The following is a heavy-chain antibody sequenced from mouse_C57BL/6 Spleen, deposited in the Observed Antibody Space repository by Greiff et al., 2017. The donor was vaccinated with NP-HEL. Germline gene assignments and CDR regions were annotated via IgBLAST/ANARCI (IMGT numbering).Heavy chain of an antibody. V-gene: IGHV1-50*01. CDR3: ARKGRLRTPFDY. J-gene: IGHJ2*01. CDR1: GYTFTSYW. D-gene: IGHD2-4*01. Sequence: QVQLQQPGAELVKPGASVKLSCKASGYTFTSYWMQWVKQRPGQGLEWIGEIDPSDSYTNYNQKFKGKATLTVDTSSSTAYMQLSSLTSEDSAVYYCARKGRLRTPFDYWGQGTTLTVSS. CDR2: IDPSDSYT.